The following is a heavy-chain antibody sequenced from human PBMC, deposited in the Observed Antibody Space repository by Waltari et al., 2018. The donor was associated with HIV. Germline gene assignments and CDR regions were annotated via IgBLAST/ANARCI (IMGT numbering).Heavy chain of an antibody. CDR3: AREMATVYVDY. V-gene: IGHV3-21*02. D-gene: IGHD4-17*01. J-gene: IGHJ4*02. CDR1: GFTFTSYI. CDR2: ISSSSSSYI. Sequence: EVLLVESGGDLVKPGGSLRLSCAASGFTFTSYIMSWVRQAPGKGLEWVSSISSSSSSYIFYADSVKGRFTISRDNTKNSLYLQMDSLRDDDTAVYYCAREMATVYVDYWGQGTLVTVSS.